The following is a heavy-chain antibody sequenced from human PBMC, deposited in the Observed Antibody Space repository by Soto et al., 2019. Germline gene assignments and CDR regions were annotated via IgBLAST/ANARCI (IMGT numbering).Heavy chain of an antibody. J-gene: IGHJ4*02. Sequence: PSETLSLTCAVYGGSFSGYYWSWIRQPPGKGLEWIGEINHSGSTNYNPSLKSRVTISVDTSKNQFSLKLSSVTAADTAVYYCARSAAYYYDSSGYYSDYWGQGTLVTVSS. CDR1: GGSFSGYY. V-gene: IGHV4-34*01. CDR2: INHSGST. D-gene: IGHD3-22*01. CDR3: ARSAAYYYDSSGYYSDY.